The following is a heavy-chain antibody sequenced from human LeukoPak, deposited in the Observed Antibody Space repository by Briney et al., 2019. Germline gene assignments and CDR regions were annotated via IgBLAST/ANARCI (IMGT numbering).Heavy chain of an antibody. V-gene: IGHV4-34*01. J-gene: IGHJ5*02. Sequence: PSETLSLTCAVYGGSFSGYYWSWICQPPGKGLEWIGEINHSGSTNYNPSLKSRVTLSVDTSKNQFSLKLSSVTAADTAVYYCARVTSRLGWFDPWGQGTLVTISS. CDR3: ARVTSRLGWFDP. D-gene: IGHD1-14*01. CDR1: GGSFSGYY. CDR2: INHSGST.